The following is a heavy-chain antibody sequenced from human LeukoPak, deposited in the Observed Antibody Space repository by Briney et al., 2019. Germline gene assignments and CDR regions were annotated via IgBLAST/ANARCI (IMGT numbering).Heavy chain of an antibody. Sequence: PGGSLRLSCAASGFTFSSHAMSWVRQAPGKGLEWVSAISGSGGSTYYADSVKGRFTISRDNSKNTLYLQMNSLRAEDTAVYYCARDSGAAAGRGLDYWGQGTLVTVSS. V-gene: IGHV3-23*01. CDR1: GFTFSSHA. CDR3: ARDSGAAAGRGLDY. D-gene: IGHD6-13*01. J-gene: IGHJ4*02. CDR2: ISGSGGST.